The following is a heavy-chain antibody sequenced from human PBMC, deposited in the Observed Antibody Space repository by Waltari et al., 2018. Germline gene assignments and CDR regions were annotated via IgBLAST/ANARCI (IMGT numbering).Heavy chain of an antibody. CDR1: GGSISSYS. CDR2: MYYSGRT. CDR3: AREGIAAAGNDVFAFDI. V-gene: IGHV4-59*01. D-gene: IGHD6-13*01. J-gene: IGHJ3*02. Sequence: QVQLQESGPGLVKPSETLSLTCTVSGGSISSYSWSWIRQPPGKGLDVIAYMYYSGRTHVNPTHQSRVTLSVDTSKNQVSLKLSSVTAADTAVYYCAREGIAAAGNDVFAFDIWGQGTMVTVSS.